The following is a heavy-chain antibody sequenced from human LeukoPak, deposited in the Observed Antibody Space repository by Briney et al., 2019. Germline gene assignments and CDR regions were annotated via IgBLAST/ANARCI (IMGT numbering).Heavy chain of an antibody. CDR2: IYYSGST. CDR3: ARSRYYYGSGSYYNPHYYYGMDV. V-gene: IGHV4-39*07. D-gene: IGHD3-10*01. Sequence: PSETLSLTCTVSGGSISSSSYYWGWIRQPPGKGLEWIGSIYYSGSTYYNPSLKSRVTISVDTSKNQFSLKLSSVTAADTAVYYCARSRYYYGSGSYYNPHYYYGMDVWGQGTTVTVSS. J-gene: IGHJ6*02. CDR1: GGSISSSSYY.